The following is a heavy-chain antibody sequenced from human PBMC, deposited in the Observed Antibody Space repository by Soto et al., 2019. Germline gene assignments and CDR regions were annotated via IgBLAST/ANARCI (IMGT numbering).Heavy chain of an antibody. Sequence: GGSLRLSCAASVFNFRSYWMNWVRRAPGKGLEWLANIREDGRDMYYVDSVKGRFTVSRDNAKNSLYLDMNSLRAEDTAVYYCARGTPTPGTDYWGQGTLVTVSS. V-gene: IGHV3-7*03. CDR1: VFNFRSYW. CDR2: IREDGRDM. D-gene: IGHD1-26*01. J-gene: IGHJ4*01. CDR3: ARGTPTPGTDY.